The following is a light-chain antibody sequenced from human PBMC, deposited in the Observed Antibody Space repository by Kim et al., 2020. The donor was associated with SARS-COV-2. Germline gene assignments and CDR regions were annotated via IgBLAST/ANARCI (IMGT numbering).Light chain of an antibody. CDR2: GAS. J-gene: IGKJ1*01. Sequence: VCPGERATLSCRASQSVSSNLAWYQQKPGQAPRLRIYGASTRATGSPARFSGSGSGTEFTLTISSLQSEDFAVYYCQQYNNWPLAFGQGTKVDIK. CDR3: QQYNNWPLA. V-gene: IGKV3-15*01. CDR1: QSVSSN.